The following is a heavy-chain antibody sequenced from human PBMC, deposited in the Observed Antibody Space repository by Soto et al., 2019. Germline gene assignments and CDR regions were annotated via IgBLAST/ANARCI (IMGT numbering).Heavy chain of an antibody. Sequence: QVQLVQSGAEVKKPGASVKVSCKASGYTFTSYGISWVRQAPGQGLEWMGWTSAYNGNTHYAQQLQGRVTTTTDSSTSTVYMELRRLRSAGTAVYYCAGDWAAAGPFDSWGQGTLVTVSS. CDR3: AGDWAAAGPFDS. V-gene: IGHV1-18*01. D-gene: IGHD6-13*01. CDR1: GYTFTSYG. CDR2: TSAYNGNT. J-gene: IGHJ4*02.